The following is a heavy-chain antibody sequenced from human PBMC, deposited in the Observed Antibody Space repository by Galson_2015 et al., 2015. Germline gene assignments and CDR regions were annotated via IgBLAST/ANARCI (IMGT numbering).Heavy chain of an antibody. CDR2: ISYDGSNK. CDR3: AKDWGGPPRGHYYYGMDV. V-gene: IGHV3-30*18. D-gene: IGHD3-10*01. J-gene: IGHJ6*02. CDR1: GFTFSSYG. Sequence: SLRLSCAASGFTFSSYGMHWVRQAPGKGLERVAVISYDGSNKYYADSVKGRFTISRDNSKNTLYLQMNSLRAEDTAVYYCAKDWGGPPRGHYYYGMDVWGQGTTVTVSS.